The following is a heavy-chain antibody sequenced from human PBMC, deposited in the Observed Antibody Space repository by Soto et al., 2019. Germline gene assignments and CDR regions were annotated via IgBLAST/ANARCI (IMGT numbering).Heavy chain of an antibody. CDR3: ARGGFLEWLFVPNNWFDP. D-gene: IGHD3-3*01. J-gene: IGHJ5*02. CDR1: GGSMSSTSYY. V-gene: IGHV4-39*07. Sequence: SETLSLTYTVSGGSMSSTSYYWGWIRQPPGKGLEWIGCIYYSGSTYYNLSLKSRVTISVDTSKNQFSLKLSSVTATDTAVYYCARGGFLEWLFVPNNWFDPWGQGTLVTVSS. CDR2: IYYSGST.